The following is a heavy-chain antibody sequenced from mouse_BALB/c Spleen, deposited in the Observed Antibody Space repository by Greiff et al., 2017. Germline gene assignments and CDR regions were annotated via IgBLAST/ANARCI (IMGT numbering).Heavy chain of an antibody. CDR2: IRSKANNHAK. J-gene: IGHJ3*01. CDR1: GFTFSDDW. V-gene: IGHV6-6*01. D-gene: IGHD2-14*01. Sequence: EVKLEESGGGLVQPGGSMKLSCAASGFTFSDDWMDWVRQSPEKGLEWVAEIRSKANNHAKSYAESVKGRFTITRDDYKSSVYLQMNSLRSEDAGIYYYTRGGYKYDGFAYWGQGTLVTVSA. CDR3: TRGGYKYDGFAY.